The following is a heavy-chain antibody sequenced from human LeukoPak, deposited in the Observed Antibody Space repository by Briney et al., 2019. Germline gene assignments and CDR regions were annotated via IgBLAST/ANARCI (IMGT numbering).Heavy chain of an antibody. V-gene: IGHV1-2*02. CDR3: ARDAIVRDYSNSDY. D-gene: IGHD4-11*01. CDR2: INPNSGGT. Sequence: ASVTVSFKSSVYTFTYYYIHWVRQAPGQGLAWMGWINPNSGGTNDAQKFQCRVTMTRDTSISTAYMELSRLTSDDTAVYYCARDAIVRDYSNSDYWGQGTLVTVSS. J-gene: IGHJ4*02. CDR1: VYTFTYYY.